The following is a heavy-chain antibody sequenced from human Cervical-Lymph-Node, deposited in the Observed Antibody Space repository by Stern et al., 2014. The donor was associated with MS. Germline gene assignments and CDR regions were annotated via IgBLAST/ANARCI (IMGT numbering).Heavy chain of an antibody. CDR3: ARPDIMGTIWN. V-gene: IGHV4-39*01. CDR2: VYYTGST. CDR1: GGSISSSSYY. Sequence: QVQLQESGPGLVKPSETLSLTCTVSGGSISSSSYYWGWIRQPPGRGLEYIGTVYYTGSTFYDPSLKSRVTISVDTSKNQVALKLTSVTAADTAVYYCARPDIMGTIWNWGQGTLVTVSS. J-gene: IGHJ4*02. D-gene: IGHD1-26*01.